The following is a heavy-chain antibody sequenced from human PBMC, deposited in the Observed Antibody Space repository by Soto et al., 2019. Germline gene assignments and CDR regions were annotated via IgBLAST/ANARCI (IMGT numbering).Heavy chain of an antibody. CDR3: AKHVRRFYSSRDDSYYHTDV. V-gene: IGHV4-39*01. CDR2: IFYSGTT. D-gene: IGHD6-19*01. J-gene: IGHJ6*03. CDR1: GTSISSSDYY. Sequence: SETLSLTCTVSGTSISSSDYYWGWIRQPPGKGLEWIGTIFYSGTTYYNPSLKSRVTMSVDTSKNQFSLKLSSVTAADAAVYYCAKHVRRFYSSRDDSYYHTDVWGKGTTVTVSS.